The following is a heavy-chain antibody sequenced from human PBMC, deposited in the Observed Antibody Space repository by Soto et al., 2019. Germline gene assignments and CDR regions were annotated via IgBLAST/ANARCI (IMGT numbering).Heavy chain of an antibody. CDR1: GYTFTSYG. CDR3: ASYCSGGSCYLDDYYYYGMDV. D-gene: IGHD2-15*01. V-gene: IGHV1-18*04. CDR2: ISAYNGNT. Sequence: ASVKVSCKASGYTFTSYGISWVRQAPGQGLEWMGWISAYNGNTNYAQKLQGRVTMTTDTPTSTAYMELRSLRSDDTAVYYCASYCSGGSCYLDDYYYYGMDVWGQGTTVTVSS. J-gene: IGHJ6*02.